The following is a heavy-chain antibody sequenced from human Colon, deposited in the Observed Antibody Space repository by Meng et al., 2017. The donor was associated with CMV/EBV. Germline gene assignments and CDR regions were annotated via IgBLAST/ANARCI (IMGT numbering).Heavy chain of an antibody. CDR3: ASSPRISIFGVDRGGMDV. J-gene: IGHJ6*02. CDR1: GFPFRNFA. CDR2: IGYGDGRAK. V-gene: IGHV3-30*02. D-gene: IGHD3-3*01. Sequence: GESLKISCAASGFPFRNFAMHWVRQAPGKGLQWVAYIGYGDGRAKYYADSVKGRFTISRDNAKKSLYLQMNSLRAEDTAVYYCASSPRISIFGVDRGGMDVWGQGTTVTVSS.